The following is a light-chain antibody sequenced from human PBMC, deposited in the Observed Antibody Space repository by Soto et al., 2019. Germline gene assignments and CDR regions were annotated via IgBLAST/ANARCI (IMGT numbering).Light chain of an antibody. CDR1: SGHSSYI. J-gene: IGLJ2*01. CDR2: LEGSGSY. V-gene: IGLV4-60*02. Sequence: QPVLTQSSSASASLGSSVKLTCTLSSGHSSYIIAWHHQQPGKAPRYLMKLEGSGSYNKGSGVPDRFSGSSSGADRYLTISNLQVEDEANYCCETWDSNTRVFGGGTKLTVL. CDR3: ETWDSNTRV.